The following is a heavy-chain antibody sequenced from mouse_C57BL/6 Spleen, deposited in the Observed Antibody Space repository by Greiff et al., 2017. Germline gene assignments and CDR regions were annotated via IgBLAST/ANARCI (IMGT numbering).Heavy chain of an antibody. CDR2: ISYSGST. CDR1: GYSITSGYD. CDR3: AREDSSYVGFAY. Sequence: EVQVVESGPGMVKPSQSLSLTCTVTGYSITSGYDWHWIRHFPGNKLEWMGYISYSGSTNYNPSLKSRISITHDTSKNHFFLKLNSVTTEDTATYYCAREDSSYVGFAYWGQGTLVTVSA. J-gene: IGHJ3*01. D-gene: IGHD1-1*01. V-gene: IGHV3-1*01.